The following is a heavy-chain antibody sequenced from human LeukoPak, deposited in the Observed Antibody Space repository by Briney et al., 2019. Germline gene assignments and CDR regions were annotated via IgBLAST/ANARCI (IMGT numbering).Heavy chain of an antibody. V-gene: IGHV1-2*02. CDR3: ASGTLGLFDY. J-gene: IGHJ4*02. CDR2: INLNSGGK. D-gene: IGHD1-1*01. Sequence: ASVKVSCKASGYTFTGYYMHWGRQAPGQGLEWRGWINLNSGGKNYAQNFQGRVTMTRDTSISTAYMELSRLRSDDTAVYYCASGTLGLFDYWGQGTLVTVSS. CDR1: GYTFTGYY.